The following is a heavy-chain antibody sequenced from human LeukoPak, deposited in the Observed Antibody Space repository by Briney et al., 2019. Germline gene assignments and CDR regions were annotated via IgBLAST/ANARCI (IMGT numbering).Heavy chain of an antibody. CDR2: ISHDGSVK. D-gene: IGHD2-15*01. CDR1: GFTFSNYG. J-gene: IGHJ4*02. V-gene: IGHV3-30*18. Sequence: GGSLRLSCAASGFTFSNYGMQWVRQAPGKGLEWLAVISHDGSVKHYADSVKGRFTISRDNSKNTLWMEMNSLRGEDTAVYYCAKESTVMAAREIDSWGQGTLATVSS. CDR3: AKESTVMAAREIDS.